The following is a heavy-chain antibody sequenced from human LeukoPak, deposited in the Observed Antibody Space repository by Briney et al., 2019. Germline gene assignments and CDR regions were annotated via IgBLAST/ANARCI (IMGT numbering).Heavy chain of an antibody. Sequence: GGSLRLSCVASGFTFNNYWMNWLRQAPGKGLEWVAKINQNGSEKFYVDSVKGRFTVSRDNAKNSLYLQMNSLRAEDTAVYYCARYGGYPLFDYWGQGTLVTVSS. J-gene: IGHJ4*02. CDR2: INQNGSEK. CDR1: GFTFNNYW. V-gene: IGHV3-7*05. CDR3: ARYGGYPLFDY. D-gene: IGHD4-23*01.